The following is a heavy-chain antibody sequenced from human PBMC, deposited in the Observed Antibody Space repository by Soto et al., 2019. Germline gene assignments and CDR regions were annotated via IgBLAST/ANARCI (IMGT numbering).Heavy chain of an antibody. CDR3: AKAQHSRVGATLEAYFDY. CDR1: RGPRSGCA. V-gene: IGHV3-23*01. J-gene: IGHJ4*02. CDR2: IRGSGGSA. D-gene: IGHD1-26*01. Sequence: AGGAAGWSGGSLRLACRACRGPRSGCAGSWVRQAPGNGPEWALAIRGSGGSACEADALKGRFTISRDNSKNTLYLQMNSLRAEDTAVYYCAKAQHSRVGATLEAYFDYWGQGTLVTVSS.